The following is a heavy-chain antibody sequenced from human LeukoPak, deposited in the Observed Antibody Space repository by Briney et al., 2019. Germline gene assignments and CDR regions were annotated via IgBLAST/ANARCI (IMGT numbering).Heavy chain of an antibody. D-gene: IGHD3-10*01. J-gene: IGHJ4*02. CDR2: IYYSGST. CDR3: ARDYYGSGSYLGTDY. Sequence: ASETLSLTCTVSGGSISSGGYYWSWVRQHPGKGLEWIGYIYYSGSTYYNPSLKSRVTISVGTSKNQFSLKLSSVTAADTAVYYCARDYYGSGSYLGTDYWGQGTLVTVSS. V-gene: IGHV4-31*03. CDR1: GGSISSGGYY.